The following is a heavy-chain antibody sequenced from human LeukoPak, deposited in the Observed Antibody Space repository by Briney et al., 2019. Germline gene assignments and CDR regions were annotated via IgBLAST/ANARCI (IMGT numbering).Heavy chain of an antibody. CDR2: INPNSGGT. CDR1: GYTFTGYY. V-gene: IGHV1-2*04. CDR3: ARGDIVATISYYYYYYGMDV. D-gene: IGHD5-12*01. J-gene: IGHJ6*02. Sequence: ASVEVSCKASGYTFTGYYMHWVRQAPGQGLEWMGWINPNSGGTNYAQKFQGWVTMTRDTSISTAYMELSRLRSDDTAVYYCARGDIVATISYYYYYYGMDVWGQGPRSPSP.